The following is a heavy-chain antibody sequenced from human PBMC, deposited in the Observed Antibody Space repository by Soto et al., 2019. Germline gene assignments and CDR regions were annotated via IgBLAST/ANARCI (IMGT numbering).Heavy chain of an antibody. CDR1: GGTFSSYA. D-gene: IGHD3-22*01. CDR3: ASMGRVIVVVTQTNYGMDV. V-gene: IGHV1-69*06. CDR2: IIPIFGTA. Sequence: QVQLVQSGAEVKKPGSSVKVSCKASGGTFSSYAISWVLQAPGQGLAWMGGIIPIFGTANYAQQFQGRVTITADKSTSTAYMELSSLRSEDTAVYYCASMGRVIVVVTQTNYGMDVWGQGTTVTVSS. J-gene: IGHJ6*02.